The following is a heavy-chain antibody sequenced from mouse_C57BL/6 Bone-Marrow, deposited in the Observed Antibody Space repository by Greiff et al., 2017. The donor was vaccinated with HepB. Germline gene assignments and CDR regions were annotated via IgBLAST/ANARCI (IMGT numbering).Heavy chain of an antibody. D-gene: IGHD2-1*01. CDR3: ATTLHTDYYAMDY. J-gene: IGHJ4*01. V-gene: IGHV1-47*01. CDR2: FHPYNDDT. Sequence: QVQLKESGAELVKPGASVKMSCKASGYTFTTYPIEWMKQNHGKSLEWIGNFHPYNDDTKYNEKFKGKATLTVEKSSSTVYLELSRLTSDDSAVYYCATTLHTDYYAMDYWCQGTSVTVSS. CDR1: GYTFTTYP.